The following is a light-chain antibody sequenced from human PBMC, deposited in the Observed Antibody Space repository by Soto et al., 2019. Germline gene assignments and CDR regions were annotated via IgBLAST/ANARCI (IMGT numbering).Light chain of an antibody. J-gene: IGKJ1*01. Sequence: DIQMTQSPSTLSASVGDRVTITCRASQSISSWLAWYQQKPGKAPKLPIYDASSLESGVPSRFSGSGSGTEFTLTISSLQPGDFATYYCQQYNSYSGTFGQGTKVEIK. CDR1: QSISSW. V-gene: IGKV1-5*01. CDR3: QQYNSYSGT. CDR2: DAS.